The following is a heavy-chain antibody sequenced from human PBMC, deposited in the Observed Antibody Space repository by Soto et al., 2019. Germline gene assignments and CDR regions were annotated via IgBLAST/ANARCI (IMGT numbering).Heavy chain of an antibody. CDR2: IYYSGST. CDR1: GGSISSYF. CDR3: ARDPKGNNWFDP. Sequence: ASETLSLTCTVSGGSISSYFWSWIRQPPGKGLEWIGYIYYSGSTNYNPSLKSRVTISVDTSKYQFSLKLSSVTAADTAVYYCARDPKGNNWFDPWGQGTLVTVS. J-gene: IGHJ5*02. V-gene: IGHV4-59*01.